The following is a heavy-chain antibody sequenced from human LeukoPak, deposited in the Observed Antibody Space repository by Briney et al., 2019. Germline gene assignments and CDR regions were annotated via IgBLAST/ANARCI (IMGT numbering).Heavy chain of an antibody. Sequence: GGSLRLSCAASGFTFSSYWMHWVRQAPGEGLVWVSRSNTDGSTTSYADSVKGRFTISRDNAKNTLYLQMNSLRAEDTAVYYCARSSSGWYLSLDYWGQGTLVTVSS. CDR3: ARSSSGWYLSLDY. CDR2: SNTDGSTT. V-gene: IGHV3-74*01. D-gene: IGHD6-19*01. CDR1: GFTFSSYW. J-gene: IGHJ4*02.